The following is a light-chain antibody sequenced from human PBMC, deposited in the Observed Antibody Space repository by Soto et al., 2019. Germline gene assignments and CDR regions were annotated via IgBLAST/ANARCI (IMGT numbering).Light chain of an antibody. CDR1: SSDVGGYNY. CDR3: SSYTTSNTRQIV. CDR2: DVS. V-gene: IGLV2-14*01. Sequence: QSVLTQPASVSGSPGQSITISCTGPSSDVGGYNYVSWYQQHPGKAPKFMIYDVSNRPSGVSNRFSGSKSGNTASLTISGLQSEDKANYYCSSYTTSNTRQIVFGTGTKVTVL. J-gene: IGLJ1*01.